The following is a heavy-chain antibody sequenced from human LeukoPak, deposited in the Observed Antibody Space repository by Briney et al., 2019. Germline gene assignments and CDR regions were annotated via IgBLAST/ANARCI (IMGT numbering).Heavy chain of an antibody. CDR2: IKQDGSEK. V-gene: IGHV3-7*03. CDR1: GFTFSDHY. J-gene: IGHJ4*02. Sequence: GGSLRLSCVASGFTFSDHYMDWGRQAPGKGLEWVANIKQDGSEKYYVDSVKGRFTISRDNAKNSLYLQMNSLRAEDTAVYYCARVIDYWGQGTLVTVSS. CDR3: ARVIDY.